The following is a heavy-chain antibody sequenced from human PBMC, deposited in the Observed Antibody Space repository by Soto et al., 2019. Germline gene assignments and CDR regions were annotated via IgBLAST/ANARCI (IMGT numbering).Heavy chain of an antibody. CDR1: GFTFSSYA. D-gene: IGHD1-26*01. V-gene: IGHV3-23*01. CDR2: ISGSGGST. Sequence: PGGSLRLSCAASGFTFSSYAMSWVRQAPGKGLEWVSAISGSGGSTYYADSVKGRFTISRDNSKNTLYLQMNSLRAEDTAVYYCAKVRSEGGSYYRWYYYYGMDVWGQGTTVTVSS. J-gene: IGHJ6*02. CDR3: AKVRSEGGSYYRWYYYYGMDV.